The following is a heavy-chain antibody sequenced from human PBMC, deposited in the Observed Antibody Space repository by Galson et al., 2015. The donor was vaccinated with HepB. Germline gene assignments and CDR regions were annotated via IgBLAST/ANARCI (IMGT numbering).Heavy chain of an antibody. CDR1: GFTFSNYA. J-gene: IGHJ4*02. CDR3: AKADGRGVAATAALTALDC. V-gene: IGHV3-23*01. Sequence: SLRLSCAASGFTFSNYAMAWVRQAPGKGLEWVSGISGTGADTHYIDSVKGRFTISRDNSKNTLYLQMSSLRAEDAAVYYCAKADGRGVAATAALTALDCWGQGTLVTVSS. CDR2: ISGTGADT. D-gene: IGHD6-13*01.